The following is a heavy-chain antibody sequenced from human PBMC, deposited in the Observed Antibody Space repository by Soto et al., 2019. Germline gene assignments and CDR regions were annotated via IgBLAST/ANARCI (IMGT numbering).Heavy chain of an antibody. CDR1: GFPLSSHG. CDR3: ARGSAISGPFDI. Sequence: PGGSLRLSCVASGFPLSSHGMHWVRQAPGKGLELVAFSRDDGSHAYHADAVKGRLTISIDNSKNTLYLQMNSLRSEDTAVYYCARGSAISGPFDIWGQGTMVTVSS. J-gene: IGHJ3*02. D-gene: IGHD3-3*02. V-gene: IGHV3-30*02. CDR2: SRDDGSHA.